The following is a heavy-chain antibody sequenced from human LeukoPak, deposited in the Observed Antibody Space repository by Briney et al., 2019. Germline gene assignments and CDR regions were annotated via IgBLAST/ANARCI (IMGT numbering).Heavy chain of an antibody. J-gene: IGHJ6*02. Sequence: GGPLRLSCVGSGFSFSNYAMSWVRQAAGRGLEWVSSISGSGGGTYYADSVKGRFTISRDNAKDSLYLQMNSLRAEDTAVYYCAKGYSSGPYDYYYGMDVWGQGTTVTVSS. V-gene: IGHV3-23*01. CDR2: ISGSGGGT. CDR3: AKGYSSGPYDYYYGMDV. CDR1: GFSFSNYA. D-gene: IGHD6-19*01.